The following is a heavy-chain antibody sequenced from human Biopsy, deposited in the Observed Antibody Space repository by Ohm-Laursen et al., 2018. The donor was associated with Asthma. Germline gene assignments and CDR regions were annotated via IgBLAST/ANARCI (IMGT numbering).Heavy chain of an antibody. J-gene: IGHJ4*02. CDR2: IHYSGST. Sequence: SETLSPTWTVSGDSITSGGCCWNWIRQHPGKGLEWIGSIHYSGSTYFNPSLKSRVTIFVDTSKNQFSLKVDPVTAADTAVYYCARLTGNFRIDYWGQGTLVTVSS. CDR1: GDSITSGGCC. V-gene: IGHV4-39*01. CDR3: ARLTGNFRIDY. D-gene: IGHD4-23*01.